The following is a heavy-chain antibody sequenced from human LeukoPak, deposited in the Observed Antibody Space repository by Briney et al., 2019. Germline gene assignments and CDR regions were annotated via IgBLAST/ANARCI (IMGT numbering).Heavy chain of an antibody. Sequence: GGSLRLSCAASGPTFSSYSMNWVRQAPGKGLEWVSSISSSSYIYYADSVKGRFTISRDNAKNSLYLQMNSLRAEDTAVYYCARVAVLDAFDIWGQGTMVTVSS. CDR2: ISSSSYI. D-gene: IGHD6-25*01. CDR3: ARVAVLDAFDI. J-gene: IGHJ3*02. V-gene: IGHV3-21*01. CDR1: GPTFSSYS.